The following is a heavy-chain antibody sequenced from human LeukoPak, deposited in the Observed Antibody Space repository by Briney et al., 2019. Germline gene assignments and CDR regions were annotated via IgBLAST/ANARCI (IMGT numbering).Heavy chain of an antibody. J-gene: IGHJ4*02. V-gene: IGHV3-21*01. CDR2: ISSSSSYI. Sequence: GGSLRLSCAASGFTFSSYSMTWVRQAPGKGLEWVSSISSSSSYIYYADSVKGRFTISRDNAKNSLYLQMDSLRAEDTAVYYCASAQGVTPFDYWGQGTLVTVSS. D-gene: IGHD4-4*01. CDR1: GFTFSSYS. CDR3: ASAQGVTPFDY.